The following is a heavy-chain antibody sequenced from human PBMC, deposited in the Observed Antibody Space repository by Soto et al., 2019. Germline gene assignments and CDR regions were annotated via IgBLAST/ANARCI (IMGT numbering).Heavy chain of an antibody. CDR2: ISGSGGNT. J-gene: IGHJ6*02. D-gene: IGHD3-22*01. CDR3: AKDNTNYYYDSSGYYYPVTVETHNYYYYYGMDV. Sequence: GGSLRLSCAASGFTFSSYAMSWVRQAPGKGLEWVSAISGSGGNTYYADSVKGRFTISRDNSKNTLYLQMNSLRAEDTAVYYCAKDNTNYYYDSSGYYYPVTVETHNYYYYYGMDVWGQGTTVTVSS. V-gene: IGHV3-23*01. CDR1: GFTFSSYA.